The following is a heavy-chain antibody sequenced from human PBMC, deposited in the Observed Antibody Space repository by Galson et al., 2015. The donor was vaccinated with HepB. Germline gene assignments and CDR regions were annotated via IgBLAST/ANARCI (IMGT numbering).Heavy chain of an antibody. Sequence: ETLSLTCTVSGGSISSYYWSWIRQPPGRGLEWIGYIDYSGSTNYNPSLKSRVTISVDTSKNQFSLRLSSMTAADTAVYYCARVGDRDYYYYMDVWGKGTTVTVSS. V-gene: IGHV4-59*01. CDR1: GGSISSYY. D-gene: IGHD3-16*01. J-gene: IGHJ6*03. CDR3: ARVGDRDYYYYMDV. CDR2: IDYSGST.